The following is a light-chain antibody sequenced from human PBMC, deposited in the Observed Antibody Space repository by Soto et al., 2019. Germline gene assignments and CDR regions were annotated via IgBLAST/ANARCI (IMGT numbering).Light chain of an antibody. Sequence: DIQMTQSPSSLSASVGDRVTITCRASQSISSYLNWYQQKPGKAPKLLIYAASSLQSGVPSRFSGSGSGTDFTLTISSQQPEDFATYYCQQRYSTPRTFGQGTKLEIK. J-gene: IGKJ2*01. CDR2: AAS. CDR1: QSISSY. V-gene: IGKV1-39*01. CDR3: QQRYSTPRT.